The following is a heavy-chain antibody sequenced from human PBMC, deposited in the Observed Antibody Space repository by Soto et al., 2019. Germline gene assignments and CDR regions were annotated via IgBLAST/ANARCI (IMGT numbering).Heavy chain of an antibody. V-gene: IGHV3-30*18. J-gene: IGHJ4*02. Sequence: QVQLVESGGGVVQPGRSLRLSCAASGFTFSSYGMHWVCQAPGKGLEWVAVISYDGSNKYYADSVKGRFTISRDNSKNTLYLQMNSLRAEDTAVYYCAKAPGYSSSTSIDYWGQGTLVTVSS. CDR3: AKAPGYSSSTSIDY. CDR1: GFTFSSYG. D-gene: IGHD6-6*01. CDR2: ISYDGSNK.